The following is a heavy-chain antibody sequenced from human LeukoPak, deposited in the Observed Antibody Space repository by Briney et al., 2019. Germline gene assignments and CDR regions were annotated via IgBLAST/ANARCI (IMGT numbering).Heavy chain of an antibody. Sequence: SETLSLTCAVYGGSFSGYYWSWLRQPPGKGLEWVGEINHSGSTNYNPSLKSRVTISVDTSKNQFSLKLSSVTAADTAVYYCARRDSSSWYPDYWGQGTLVTVSS. CDR2: INHSGST. D-gene: IGHD6-13*01. J-gene: IGHJ4*02. CDR3: ARRDSSSWYPDY. V-gene: IGHV4-34*01. CDR1: GGSFSGYY.